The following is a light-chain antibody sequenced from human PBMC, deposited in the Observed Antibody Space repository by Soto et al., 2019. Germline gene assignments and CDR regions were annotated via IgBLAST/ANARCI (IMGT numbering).Light chain of an antibody. Sequence: DIQMTHSPSTLSASVLYIVTITFRASQSISSWLAWYQQKPGKAPKVLIYDVSSLDRGVPSRFSGSGSGTELILTISSLQPDDFATYYCQKYDSYSWKFGQGTKVDIK. CDR3: QKYDSYSWK. CDR1: QSISSW. CDR2: DVS. V-gene: IGKV1-5*01. J-gene: IGKJ1*01.